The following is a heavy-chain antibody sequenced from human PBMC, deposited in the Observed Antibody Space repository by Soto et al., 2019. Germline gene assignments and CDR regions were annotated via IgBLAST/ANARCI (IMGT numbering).Heavy chain of an antibody. CDR1: GYTFTSYT. CDR2: IIPILGIA. CDR3: ARAPWAATPNYFDY. V-gene: IGHV1-69*02. J-gene: IGHJ4*02. Sequence: SVKVSCKASGYTFTSYTISWVRQAPGQGLEWMGRIIPILGIANYAQKFQGRVTITADKSTSTAYMEMSSLRSEDTAVYYCARAPWAATPNYFDYWGQGTLVTVSS. D-gene: IGHD2-15*01.